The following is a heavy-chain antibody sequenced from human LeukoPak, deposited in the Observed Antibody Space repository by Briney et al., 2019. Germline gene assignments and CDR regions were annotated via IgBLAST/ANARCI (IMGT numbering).Heavy chain of an antibody. V-gene: IGHV4-59*01. J-gene: IGHJ5*02. D-gene: IGHD3-22*01. Sequence: PSETLSLTCTVSGGSISSYYWSWIRQPPGKGLEWIGYVYYTGSTNYNPSLNSRATMSIDTSKNQFSLRLSSVTAADTAVYYCARVVGFYDSSAFDLWGQGTLVTVSS. CDR3: ARVVGFYDSSAFDL. CDR2: VYYTGST. CDR1: GGSISSYY.